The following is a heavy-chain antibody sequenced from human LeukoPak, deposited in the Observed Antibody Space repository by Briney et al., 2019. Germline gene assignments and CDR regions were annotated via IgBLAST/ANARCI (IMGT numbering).Heavy chain of an antibody. D-gene: IGHD6-19*01. Sequence: SETLSLTCTVSGDSISSRSFYWGWIRQPPGKGLEWMGTIYYSGVTYYNPSLTSRVTMSVDTSDNQFSLRLISVTAADTAVYYCARHFPHMDFTGWKQGWFDPWGQGTLVTVSS. V-gene: IGHV4-39*01. CDR3: ARHFPHMDFTGWKQGWFDP. CDR2: IYYSGVT. CDR1: GDSISSRSFY. J-gene: IGHJ5*02.